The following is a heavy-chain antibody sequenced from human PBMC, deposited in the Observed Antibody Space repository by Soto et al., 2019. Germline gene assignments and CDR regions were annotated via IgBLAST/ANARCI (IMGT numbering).Heavy chain of an antibody. CDR3: ARGWRRGSVSYYRGIDY. V-gene: IGHV1-8*01. J-gene: IGHJ4*02. CDR1: GYTFTSYD. D-gene: IGHD3-10*01. CDR2: MNPNSGNT. Sequence: QVQLVQSGAEVKKPGASVKVSCKASGYTFTSYDINWVRQATGQGLEWMGWMNPNSGNTGYAQKFQGRVTMTRNTSISTAYMELSSLRTEDTAVYYCARGWRRGSVSYYRGIDYWGQGALVTVSS.